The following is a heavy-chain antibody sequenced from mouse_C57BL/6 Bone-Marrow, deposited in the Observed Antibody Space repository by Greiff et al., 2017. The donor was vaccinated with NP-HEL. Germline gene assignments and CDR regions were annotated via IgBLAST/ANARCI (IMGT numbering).Heavy chain of an antibody. CDR3: ARTYPYYFDY. J-gene: IGHJ2*01. CDR2: ISDGGSYT. Sequence: VHLVASGGGFVQPVGSLKLSCAASGFPFSSYAMSLFRHTPFPRLAWVATISDGGSYTFYPDNVKGRFTISRDNAKNNLYLQMSHLKSEDTAMYYCARTYPYYFDYWGQGTTLTVSS. CDR1: GFPFSSYA. V-gene: IGHV5-4*01.